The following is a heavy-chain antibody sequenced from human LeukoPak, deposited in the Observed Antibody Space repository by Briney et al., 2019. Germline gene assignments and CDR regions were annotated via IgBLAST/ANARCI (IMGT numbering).Heavy chain of an antibody. CDR1: GFTFGTYA. J-gene: IGHJ4*02. D-gene: IGHD2-15*01. CDR2: ICGSDPTT. V-gene: IGHV3-23*01. Sequence: GGSLRLSCAASGFTFGTYAMTWVRQAPGKGLEWVSSICGSDPTTYYAGSVKGRLTISRDNSKNTLYLHMNSLRADDTAVYYCAKLNGGSCYSALDYWGQEILVTVSS. CDR3: AKLNGGSCYSALDY.